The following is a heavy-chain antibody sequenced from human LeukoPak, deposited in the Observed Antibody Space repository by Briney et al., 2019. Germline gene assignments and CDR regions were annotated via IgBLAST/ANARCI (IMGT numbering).Heavy chain of an antibody. V-gene: IGHV1-2*02. CDR3: ARVQTTGLLEWLY. CDR1: GYTFTDYY. D-gene: IGHD3-3*01. J-gene: IGHJ4*02. Sequence: GASVKVSCKALGYTFTDYYMHWVRQAPGQGLEWMGWINGNSGDTKYAQKFQGRVTMTRGTSISTAYMELSRLRSDDTAIYYCARVQTTGLLEWLYWGQGALVTVSS. CDR2: INGNSGDT.